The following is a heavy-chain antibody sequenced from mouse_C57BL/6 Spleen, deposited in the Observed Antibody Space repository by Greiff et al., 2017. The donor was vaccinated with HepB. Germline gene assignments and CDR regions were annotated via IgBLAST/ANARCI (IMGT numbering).Heavy chain of an antibody. CDR3: ASRSITGRGFDY. Sequence: QVQLQQSDAELVEPGASVKISCKVSGYTFTDHTIHWMKQRPEQGLAWIGYIYPRDGSTKYNEKFKGKATLTADKSSSTAYMQLNSLTSEDSAVYFCASRSITGRGFDYWGQGTTLTVSS. CDR2: IYPRDGST. J-gene: IGHJ2*01. CDR1: GYTFTDHT. D-gene: IGHD4-1*01. V-gene: IGHV1-78*01.